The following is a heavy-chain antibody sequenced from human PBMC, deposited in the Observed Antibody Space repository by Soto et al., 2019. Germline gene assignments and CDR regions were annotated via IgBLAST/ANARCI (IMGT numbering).Heavy chain of an antibody. J-gene: IGHJ4*02. V-gene: IGHV4-31*03. CDR1: GGCISSGGYY. CDR3: ARDGGYGSGSYRFDY. Sequence: PSETLSLTCTVSGGCISSGGYYWSWIRQHPGKGLEWIGYIYYSGSTSYNPSLKSRVTISIDTSKNQFSLKLSSVTAADTAVYYCARDGGYGSGSYRFDYWGQGTLVNVSS. D-gene: IGHD3-10*01. CDR2: IYYSGST.